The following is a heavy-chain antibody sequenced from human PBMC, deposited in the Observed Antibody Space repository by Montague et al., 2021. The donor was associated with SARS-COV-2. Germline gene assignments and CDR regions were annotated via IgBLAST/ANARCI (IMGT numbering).Heavy chain of an antibody. CDR2: VFDSGST. Sequence: SETLSLTCTVSGGSISSYYWSWIRQPPGNGLEWVGHVFDSGSTNYNPSLKSRLTISVDTSKNQFSLKLSSVTAADTAVYYCARGEWVRGGMDVWGQGTTVTVSS. CDR1: GGSISSYY. D-gene: IGHD5-12*01. J-gene: IGHJ6*02. V-gene: IGHV4-59*13. CDR3: ARGEWVRGGMDV.